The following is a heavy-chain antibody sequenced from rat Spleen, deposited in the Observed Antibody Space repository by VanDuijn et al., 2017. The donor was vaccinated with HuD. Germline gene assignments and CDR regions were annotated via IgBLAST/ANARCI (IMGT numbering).Heavy chain of an antibody. Sequence: EVQLVESGGGLVQPGRSLKLSCAASGFTFSDYYMAWVRQAPKKGLEWVASISYEDSNTYYGDSVKGRFTVSRDNAKTTLYLQVNSLKSEDTATYYCARPSTETYCFDYWGQGVMVTVSS. D-gene: IGHD1-11*01. CDR2: ISYEDSNT. CDR3: ARPSTETYCFDY. V-gene: IGHV5-22*01. J-gene: IGHJ2*01. CDR1: GFTFSDYY.